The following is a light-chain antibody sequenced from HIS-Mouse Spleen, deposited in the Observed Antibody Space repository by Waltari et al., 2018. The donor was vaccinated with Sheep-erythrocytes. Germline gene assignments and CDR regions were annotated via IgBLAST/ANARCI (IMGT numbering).Light chain of an antibody. Sequence: QSALTQPASASGSPGQSITISCPGTSSDVGRYNLFSWYQQHPGKAPKLMIYEGSKRPSGVSNRFSGSKSGNTASLTISGLQAEDEADYYCCSYAGSSTLVFGGGTKLTVL. J-gene: IGLJ2*01. CDR1: SSDVGRYNL. V-gene: IGLV2-23*01. CDR2: EGS. CDR3: CSYAGSSTLV.